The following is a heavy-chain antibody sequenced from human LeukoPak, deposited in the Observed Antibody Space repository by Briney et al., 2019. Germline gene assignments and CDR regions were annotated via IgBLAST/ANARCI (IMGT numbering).Heavy chain of an antibody. CDR1: GFTFSSYS. J-gene: IGHJ4*02. D-gene: IGHD3-16*01. CDR2: ISSSSSYI. CDR3: ARDQGGVGY. V-gene: IGHV3-21*01. Sequence: KPGGSLRLSWAASGFTFSSYSVNWVRQAPGEGLESVSSISSSSSYIYYADSVKGRFTISRDNAKNSLYLQMNSLRAEDTAVYYCARDQGGVGYWGQGTLVTVSS.